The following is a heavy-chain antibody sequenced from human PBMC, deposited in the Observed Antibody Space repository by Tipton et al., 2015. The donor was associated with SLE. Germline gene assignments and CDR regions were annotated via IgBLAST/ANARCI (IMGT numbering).Heavy chain of an antibody. CDR1: GGSISSYY. V-gene: IGHV4-59*01. D-gene: IGHD6-19*01. Sequence: LRLSCTFSGGSISSYYWSWIRQPPGKGLEWIGYIYYSGSTNYNPSLKSRVTISVDTSKNQFSLKLSSVTAADTAVYYCARERVAVAATPWYFDLWGRGTLVTVSS. CDR3: ARERVAVAATPWYFDL. J-gene: IGHJ2*01. CDR2: IYYSGST.